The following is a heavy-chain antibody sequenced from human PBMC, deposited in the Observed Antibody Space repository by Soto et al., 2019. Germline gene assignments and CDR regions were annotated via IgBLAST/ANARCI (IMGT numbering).Heavy chain of an antibody. CDR2: IYYSGSP. Sequence: QVQLQESGPGLVKPSETLSLTCTVSGGSISSYYWSWIRQPPGKGLEWIGYIYYSGSPNYNPSLKCRVTISVDTSKNQFSLKLSSVTAADTAVYYCARRYGYSFDYWGQGTLVTVSS. V-gene: IGHV4-59*08. CDR3: ARRYGYSFDY. J-gene: IGHJ4*02. D-gene: IGHD1-1*01. CDR1: GGSISSYY.